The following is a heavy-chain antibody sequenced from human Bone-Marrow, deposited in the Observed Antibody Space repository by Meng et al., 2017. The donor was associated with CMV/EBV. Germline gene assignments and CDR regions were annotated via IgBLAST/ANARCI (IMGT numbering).Heavy chain of an antibody. J-gene: IGHJ6*02. Sequence: ASVKVSCKASGGTFSSYAISWVRQAPGQGLEWMGWISAYNGNTNYAQKLQGRVTMTTDTSTSTAYMELRSLRSDDTAVYYCARVGEGITIFGEEPRDYYYYYGMDVWGQGTTVTVSS. V-gene: IGHV1-18*01. CDR3: ARVGEGITIFGEEPRDYYYYYGMDV. CDR1: GGTFSSYA. CDR2: ISAYNGNT. D-gene: IGHD3-3*01.